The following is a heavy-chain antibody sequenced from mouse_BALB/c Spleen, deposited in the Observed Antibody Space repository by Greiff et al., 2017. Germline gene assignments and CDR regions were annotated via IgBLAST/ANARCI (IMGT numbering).Heavy chain of an antibody. Sequence: QVQLKESGPGLVQPSQSLSITCTVSGFSLTSYGVHWVRQSPGKGLEWLGVIWSGGSTDYNAAFIYRLSISKDNSKSQVFFKMNSLQANDTAIYYCARNGNRGYAMDYWGQGTSVTVSS. V-gene: IGHV2-2*02. CDR1: GFSLTSYG. J-gene: IGHJ4*01. CDR3: ARNGNRGYAMDY. CDR2: IWSGGST.